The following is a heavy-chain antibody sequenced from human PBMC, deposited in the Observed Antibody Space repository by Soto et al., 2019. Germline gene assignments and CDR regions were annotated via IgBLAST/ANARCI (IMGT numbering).Heavy chain of an antibody. CDR1: GFTFSNAW. D-gene: IGHD3-16*01. V-gene: IGHV3-15*07. CDR2: IKSKTDGGTT. CDR3: TTGTYMITFGVVLYYYYGMDV. J-gene: IGHJ6*02. Sequence: EVQLVESGGGLVKPGGSLRLSCAASGFTFSNAWMTWVRQAPGKGREWVGRIKSKTDGGTTDYAAPVKGRFTISRDDSKNTLYLQMNSLKTEDTAVYYCTTGTYMITFGVVLYYYYGMDVWGQGTTVTVSS.